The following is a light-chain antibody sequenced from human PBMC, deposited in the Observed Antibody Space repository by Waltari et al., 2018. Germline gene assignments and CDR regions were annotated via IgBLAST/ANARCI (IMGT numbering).Light chain of an antibody. CDR2: LGS. CDR3: QQYGSSPFT. V-gene: IGKV2-28*01. J-gene: IGKJ3*01. Sequence: DIVMTQSPLSLPVTPGEPAAISCRSNQSLLHSNGHNYLDWYLQKPGQSPQLLLYLGSSRASGVPDRFSGSGSGTDFTLTISRLEPEDFAVYYCQQYGSSPFTFGPGTKVDIK. CDR1: QSLLHSNGHNY.